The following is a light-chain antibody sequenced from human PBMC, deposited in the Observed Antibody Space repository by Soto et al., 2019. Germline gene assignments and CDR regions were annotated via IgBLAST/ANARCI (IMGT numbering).Light chain of an antibody. J-gene: IGKJ5*01. V-gene: IGKV3-20*01. CDR3: QQYGGSSAIT. CDR1: QSVSSSY. CDR2: GAS. Sequence: LSKSAGTMSRSTLERATLSCKAIQSVSSSYLAWCQQKPGQAPRLLIYGASSRATGIPDRFSGSGSGTDFTLTISRREPEDVVVYFCQQYGGSSAITFGQGTRLEIK.